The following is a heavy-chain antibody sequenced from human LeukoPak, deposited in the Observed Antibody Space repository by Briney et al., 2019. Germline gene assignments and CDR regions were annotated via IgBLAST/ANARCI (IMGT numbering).Heavy chain of an antibody. D-gene: IGHD1-26*01. CDR3: ANLGGSYYGYYFDY. Sequence: PGGSLRLSCAASGFTFSSYWMSWVRQAPGKGLEWVANIKQDGSEKYYVDSVKGRFTISRDNAKNSLYLQMNSLRAEDTAVYYCANLGGSYYGYYFDYRGQGTLVTVSS. CDR1: GFTFSSYW. V-gene: IGHV3-7*01. J-gene: IGHJ4*02. CDR2: IKQDGSEK.